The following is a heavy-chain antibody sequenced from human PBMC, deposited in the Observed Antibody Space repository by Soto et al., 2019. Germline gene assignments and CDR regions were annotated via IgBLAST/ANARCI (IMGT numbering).Heavy chain of an antibody. D-gene: IGHD1-26*01. J-gene: IGHJ5*02. CDR3: ATGGIYYET. V-gene: IGHV3-11*01. Sequence: GGSLRLSCTVSGFAFRHNYLTWIGQAPGKGLEWLSYINTGGSPAYYADSVKGRFTISTDIAKKSLYLQMDSLRADDTGVYYCATGGIYYETWGQGTLATVSS. CDR2: INTGGSPA. CDR1: GFAFRHNY.